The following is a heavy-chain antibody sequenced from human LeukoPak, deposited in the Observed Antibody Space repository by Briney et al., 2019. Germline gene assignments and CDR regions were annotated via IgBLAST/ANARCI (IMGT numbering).Heavy chain of an antibody. CDR2: ISGSGGGT. D-gene: IGHD4-17*01. CDR3: AKVGPYGEGVYYFDY. CDR1: GFTFSSYA. J-gene: IGHJ4*02. Sequence: GGSLRLSCAASGFTFSSYAMNWVRQAPGKGLEWVSAISGSGGGTYYSDSVKGRFTISRDNSENTLYLQMNSLRAEDTAVYYCAKVGPYGEGVYYFDYWGQGTLVTVSS. V-gene: IGHV3-23*01.